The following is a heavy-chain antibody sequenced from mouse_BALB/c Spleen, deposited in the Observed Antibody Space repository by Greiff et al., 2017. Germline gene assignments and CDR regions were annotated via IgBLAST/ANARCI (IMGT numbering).Heavy chain of an antibody. J-gene: IGHJ1*01. CDR3: TRRDWYFDV. CDR2: INPSNGGT. Sequence: VQRVESGAELVKPGASVKLSCKASGYTFTSYYMYWVKQRPGQGLEWIGEINPSNGGTNFNEKFKSKATLTVDKSSSTAYMQLSSLTSEDSAVYYCTRRDWYFDVWGAGTTVTVSS. V-gene: IGHV1S81*02. CDR1: GYTFTSYY.